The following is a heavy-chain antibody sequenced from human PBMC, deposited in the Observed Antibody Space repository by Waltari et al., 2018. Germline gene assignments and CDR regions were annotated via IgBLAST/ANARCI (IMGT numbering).Heavy chain of an antibody. Sequence: QLQLQESGPGLVKPSETLSITCTVSGGSVSTTSYSLAWVRQSPGKGLEWIGTFYYPGNIYYNPSLTSRVTISVDSPQNHLSLRLSSVTAADTAVYYCARLSGYCDDTGCYGHYAMDVWGQGTTVTVSS. D-gene: IGHD2-2*01. CDR3: ARLSGYCDDTGCYGHYAMDV. V-gene: IGHV4-39*02. CDR1: GGSVSTTSYS. J-gene: IGHJ6*02. CDR2: FYYPGNI.